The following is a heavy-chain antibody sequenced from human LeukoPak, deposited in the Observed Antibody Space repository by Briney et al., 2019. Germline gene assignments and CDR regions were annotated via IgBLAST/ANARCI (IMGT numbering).Heavy chain of an antibody. CDR1: GLTFSSYG. J-gene: IGHJ4*02. CDR3: AKTVGSQWELLFDY. D-gene: IGHD1-26*01. CDR2: ISYDGSNK. Sequence: GRSLRLSCGASGLTFSSYGMHWVRQAPGKGLEWVAVISYDGSNKYYADSVKGRFTISRDNSKNTLYLQMNSLRAEDMAVYYCAKTVGSQWELLFDYWGQGTLVTVSS. V-gene: IGHV3-30*18.